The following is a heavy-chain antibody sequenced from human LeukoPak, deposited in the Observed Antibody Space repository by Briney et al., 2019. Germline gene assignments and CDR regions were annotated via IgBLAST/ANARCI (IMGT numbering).Heavy chain of an antibody. CDR2: TNHSGST. J-gene: IGHJ4*02. Sequence: PSETLSLTCAVYGGSFSGYYWSWIRQPPGKGLEWIGETNHSGSTNYNPSLKSRVTISVDTSKNQFSLKLSSVTAADTAVYYCARGYGDFWRGSYGDWGQGTLVTVSS. CDR1: GGSFSGYY. D-gene: IGHD3-3*01. V-gene: IGHV4-34*01. CDR3: ARGYGDFWRGSYGD.